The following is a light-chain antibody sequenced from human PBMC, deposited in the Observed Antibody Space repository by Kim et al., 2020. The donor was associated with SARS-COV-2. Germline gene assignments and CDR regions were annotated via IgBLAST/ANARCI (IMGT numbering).Light chain of an antibody. V-gene: IGLV1-51*01. Sequence: QSVLTQPPSVSAAPGQKVTISCSGSRSNIGNNPVSWYQQFPGTDPKLITYDNDKRPSGIPDRFSSSKSGTSATLGITGLRTGDEADYYCATWDSSLSVGVFGGGTKVTVL. J-gene: IGLJ3*02. CDR3: ATWDSSLSVGV. CDR1: RSNIGNNP. CDR2: DND.